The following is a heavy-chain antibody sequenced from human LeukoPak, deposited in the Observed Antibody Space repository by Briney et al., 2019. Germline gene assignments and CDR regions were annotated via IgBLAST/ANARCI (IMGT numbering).Heavy chain of an antibody. V-gene: IGHV3-66*01. CDR1: GFTVSSTY. CDR3: ARVRSGNYFDS. D-gene: IGHD1-26*01. Sequence: GGSLRLSCAASGFTVSSTYMSWIRQAPGKGLEWVSVIYPGGPTYYADSVKGRFTISRDNSKNTLYLQMNSLRAEDTAVYFCARVRSGNYFDSWGRGTLVTVSS. J-gene: IGHJ4*02. CDR2: IYPGGPT.